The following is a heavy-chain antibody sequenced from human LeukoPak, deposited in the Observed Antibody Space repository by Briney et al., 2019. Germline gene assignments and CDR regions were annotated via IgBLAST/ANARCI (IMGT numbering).Heavy chain of an antibody. J-gene: IGHJ4*02. CDR3: ARAPYDFWSGYYFDY. D-gene: IGHD3-3*01. CDR2: ISSSGSTI. CDR1: GFTFSDYY. V-gene: IGHV3-11*04. Sequence: GGSLRLSCAASGFTFSDYYMSWIRQTPGKGLEWVSYISSSGSTIYYADSAKGRFTISRDNAKNSLYLQMNSLRAEDTAVYYCARAPYDFWSGYYFDYWGQGTLVTVSS.